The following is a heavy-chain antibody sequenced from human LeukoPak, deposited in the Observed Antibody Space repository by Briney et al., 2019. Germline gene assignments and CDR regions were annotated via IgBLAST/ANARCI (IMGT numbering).Heavy chain of an antibody. CDR3: ARMSYDSSGYYGRGYNWFDP. CDR2: ISSSGSTI. V-gene: IGHV3-48*03. Sequence: QTGGSLRLSCAASGFTFSSYEMNWVRQAPGKGLEWVSYISSSGSTIYYADSVKGRFTISRDNAKNSLYLQMNSLRAEDTAVYYCARMSYDSSGYYGRGYNWFDPWGQGTLVTVSS. J-gene: IGHJ5*02. CDR1: GFTFSSYE. D-gene: IGHD3-22*01.